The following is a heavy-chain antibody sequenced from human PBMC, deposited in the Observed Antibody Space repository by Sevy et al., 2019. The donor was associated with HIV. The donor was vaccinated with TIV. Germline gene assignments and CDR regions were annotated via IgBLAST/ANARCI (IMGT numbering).Heavy chain of an antibody. Sequence: ASVKVSCKASGYTFTGYYMHWVRQATGQGLEWMGWINPNSGGTNYAQKFQGRVTMTRDTSISTAYMELSRLRSDDTAVYYCARSYYEILTGYSTPIFDYWGQGTLVTVSS. CDR1: GYTFTGYY. CDR2: INPNSGGT. CDR3: ARSYYEILTGYSTPIFDY. D-gene: IGHD3-9*01. V-gene: IGHV1-2*02. J-gene: IGHJ4*02.